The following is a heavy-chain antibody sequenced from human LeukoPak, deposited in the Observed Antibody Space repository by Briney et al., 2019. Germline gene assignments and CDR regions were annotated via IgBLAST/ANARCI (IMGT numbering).Heavy chain of an antibody. CDR3: AREYTLYRSGWFLDY. Sequence: SETLSLTCTVSGGSVNSGIYYWSWIRQPPGKGLEWIGDIYYSGSAYYNPSLKSRVTMSVDTSKNQFSLKLSSVTAADTAVYYCAREYTLYRSGWFLDYWGQGTVVAVSS. V-gene: IGHV4-39*07. J-gene: IGHJ4*02. D-gene: IGHD6-19*01. CDR1: GGSVNSGIYY. CDR2: IYYSGSA.